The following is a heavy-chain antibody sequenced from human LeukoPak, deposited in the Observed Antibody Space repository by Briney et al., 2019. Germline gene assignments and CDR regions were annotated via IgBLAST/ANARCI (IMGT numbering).Heavy chain of an antibody. J-gene: IGHJ6*04. V-gene: IGHV4-59*01. Sequence: SETLSLTCTVSRGSMSSSFWSWIRQPPGKGLEWIADIYYSGVSTKYNPSLNSPVTMSLDTSKNQFSLKLSSVTAADTAVYSCARVLRYFDWPSVYGMDVWGKGTTVAVSS. CDR3: ARVLRYFDWPSVYGMDV. D-gene: IGHD3-9*01. CDR1: RGSMSSSF. CDR2: IYYSGVST.